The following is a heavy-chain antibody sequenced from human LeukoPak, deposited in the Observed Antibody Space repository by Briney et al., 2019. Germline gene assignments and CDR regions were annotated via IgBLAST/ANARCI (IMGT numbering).Heavy chain of an antibody. Sequence: SETLSLTCTVSGGSISSYYWSWLRQPAGKGLEWIGRIYTSGSTNYNPSLKSRVTISVDKSKNQFSLKLSSVTAADTAVYYCARAAARRYYYYMDVWGKGTTVTVSS. V-gene: IGHV4-4*07. CDR1: GGSISSYY. CDR2: IYTSGST. CDR3: ARAAARRYYYYMDV. J-gene: IGHJ6*03. D-gene: IGHD6-6*01.